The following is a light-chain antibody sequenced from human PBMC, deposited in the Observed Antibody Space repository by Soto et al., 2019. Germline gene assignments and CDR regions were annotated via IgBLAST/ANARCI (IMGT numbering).Light chain of an antibody. J-gene: IGKJ1*01. Sequence: DIQMTQSPSTLSASVGDRVTITCRASQSIDTWLAWHQQKPGQVPKLLISKASSLEGGVPPRFSGSGSGTEFTLTISSLQPDDSATYYCQQYNSFRAFGQGTKVDIK. V-gene: IGKV1-5*03. CDR2: KAS. CDR1: QSIDTW. CDR3: QQYNSFRA.